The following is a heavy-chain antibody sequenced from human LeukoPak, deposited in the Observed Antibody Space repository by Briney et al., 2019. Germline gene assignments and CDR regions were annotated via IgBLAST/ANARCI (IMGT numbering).Heavy chain of an antibody. Sequence: PGGSLRLSCAASGFTFSDYYMSWIRQAPGKGLEWVSYISSSSSYIYYADSVKGRFTISRDNAKNSLYLQMNSLRAEDTAVYYCARYCSSTSCYRVFDYWGQGTLVTVSS. CDR2: ISSSSSYI. D-gene: IGHD2-2*01. V-gene: IGHV3-11*06. CDR1: GFTFSDYY. CDR3: ARYCSSTSCYRVFDY. J-gene: IGHJ4*02.